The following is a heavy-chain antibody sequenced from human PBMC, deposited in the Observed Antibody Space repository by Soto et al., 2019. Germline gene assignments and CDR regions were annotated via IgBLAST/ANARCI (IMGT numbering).Heavy chain of an antibody. CDR1: GDTFTSYY. CDR2: INPHGGST. CDR3: ARSSGGNFGIIIEGSNWFDP. J-gene: IGHJ5*02. D-gene: IGHD3-3*01. V-gene: IGHV1-46*01. Sequence: GASVKVSRKAPGDTFTSYYLNWVRQAPGQGLEWMGVINPHGGSTKYAQKSQGRVTMTRDTSRSTVYMELRSLRSDDTAIYYCARSSGGNFGIIIEGSNWFDPWGQGTLVTVSS.